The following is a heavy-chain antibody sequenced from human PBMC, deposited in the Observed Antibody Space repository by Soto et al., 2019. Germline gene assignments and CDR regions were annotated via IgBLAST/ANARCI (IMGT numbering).Heavy chain of an antibody. CDR1: GFTFSSYA. D-gene: IGHD2-15*01. CDR3: AKLGLLVVVAATGY. Sequence: GESLKISCAASGFTFSSYAMSWVRQAPGKGLEWVSAISGSGGSTYYADSVKGRFTISRDNSKNTLYLQMNSLRAEDTAVYYCAKLGLLVVVAATGYWGQGTLVTVSS. J-gene: IGHJ4*02. CDR2: ISGSGGST. V-gene: IGHV3-23*01.